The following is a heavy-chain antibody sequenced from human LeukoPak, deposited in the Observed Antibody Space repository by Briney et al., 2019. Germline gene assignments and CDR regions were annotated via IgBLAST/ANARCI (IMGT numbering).Heavy chain of an antibody. CDR2: IYVDRRTT. CDR1: GFTFSNYW. J-gene: IGHJ5*02. Sequence: GGSLRLSCVASGFTFSNYWMHWVRQPPGKGLAWVSRIYVDRRTTNYADSVKGRFTISRDNAENTVYLEMNSLSVEDTATYYCIRDFRSADLWGQGTLVTVTS. CDR3: IRDFRSADL. V-gene: IGHV3-74*01.